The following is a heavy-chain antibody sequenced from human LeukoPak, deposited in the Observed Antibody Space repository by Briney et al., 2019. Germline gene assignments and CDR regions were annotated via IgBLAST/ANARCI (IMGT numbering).Heavy chain of an antibody. CDR1: GGSISSYY. CDR2: ISYSGST. V-gene: IGHV4-59*08. J-gene: IGHJ6*02. Sequence: SETLSLTCTVSGGSISSYYWSWIRQPPGKGLEWIASISYSGSTSYNPSLKSRVTMSIDTSKNQFSLRLSSVTAADTALYYCARRLPSYSAMDVWGQGTTVTVSS. CDR3: ARRLPSYSAMDV.